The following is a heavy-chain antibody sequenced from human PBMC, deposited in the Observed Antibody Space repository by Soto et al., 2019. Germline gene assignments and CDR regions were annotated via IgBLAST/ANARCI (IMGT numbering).Heavy chain of an antibody. J-gene: IGHJ5*02. D-gene: IGHD6-13*01. V-gene: IGHV4-38-2*01. CDR1: GYSISSGYY. CDR2: IYHSGTT. CDR3: ARSLLTSSWYAGS. Sequence: SETLSLTCVVTGYSISSGYYWGWIRQPPGKGLEWIGSIYHSGTTYYNPSLKSRVTISLDTSRNQFSLKLTSVTAADTAVYYCARSLLTSSWYAGSWDPGTLVTVSS.